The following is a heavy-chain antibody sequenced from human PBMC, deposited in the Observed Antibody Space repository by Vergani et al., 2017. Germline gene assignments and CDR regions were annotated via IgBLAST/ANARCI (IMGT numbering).Heavy chain of an antibody. CDR2: IYYSGST. D-gene: IGHD3-22*01. Sequence: QVQLQESGPGLVKPSETLSLTCTVSGGSISSYYWSWIRQPPGKGLEWIGYIYYSGSTNYNPSLKSRVTISVDTSKNQFSLKLSSVTAADTAVYYCARDRDYYDSSGYYYGYGSSYFDYWGQGTLVTVSS. J-gene: IGHJ4*02. CDR3: ARDRDYYDSSGYYYGYGSSYFDY. V-gene: IGHV4-59*01. CDR1: GGSISSYY.